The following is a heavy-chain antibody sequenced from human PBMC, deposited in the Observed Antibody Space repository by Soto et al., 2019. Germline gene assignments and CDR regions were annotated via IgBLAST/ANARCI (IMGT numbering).Heavy chain of an antibody. CDR2: ISAYNGNT. Sequence: QVQLVLTGAEVKKPGASVKVSCKPSSYTFTSYGITWVRQAPGQGLEWMGWISAYNGNTNYAQKFQGRVTMTTDTSTSTAYMELRSLGSDDTAVYYCASGWFGEFVYQFDYWGQGTLVTVSS. V-gene: IGHV1-18*01. J-gene: IGHJ4*02. CDR3: ASGWFGEFVYQFDY. CDR1: SYTFTSYG. D-gene: IGHD3-10*01.